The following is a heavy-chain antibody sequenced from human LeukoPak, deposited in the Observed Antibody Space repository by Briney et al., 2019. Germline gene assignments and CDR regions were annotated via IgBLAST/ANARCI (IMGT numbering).Heavy chain of an antibody. CDR1: GFTFRNYG. CDR2: ISSNGGST. J-gene: IGHJ3*02. D-gene: IGHD6-13*01. V-gene: IGHV3-64D*06. CDR3: VKLYSSSWLDAFDI. Sequence: GRSLRLSCAASGFTFRNYGMHWVRQAPGKGLEHVSAISSNGGSTYYADSVKGRFTISRDNSKNTLYLQMSSLRAEDTAVYYCVKLYSSSWLDAFDIWGQGTMVTVSS.